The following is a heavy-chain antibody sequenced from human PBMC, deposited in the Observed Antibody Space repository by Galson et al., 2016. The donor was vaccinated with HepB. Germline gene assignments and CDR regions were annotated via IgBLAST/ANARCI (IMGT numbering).Heavy chain of an antibody. CDR2: ISGDASGT. Sequence: SLRLSCADSRFTFSSYWMHWVRQVPGKGPVWASVISGDASGTRYADSVKGRFTISRDNTKNTLYLQMNSLRADDTAVYYCVSPLHNDGNSGMAFDIWGQGKMVTVSS. J-gene: IGHJ3*02. CDR1: RFTFSSYW. V-gene: IGHV3-74*01. D-gene: IGHD4-23*01. CDR3: VSPLHNDGNSGMAFDI.